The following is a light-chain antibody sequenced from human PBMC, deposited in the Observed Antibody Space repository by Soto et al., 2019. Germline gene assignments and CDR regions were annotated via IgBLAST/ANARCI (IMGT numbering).Light chain of an antibody. CDR3: AAGDDSLSGIYV. J-gene: IGLJ1*01. CDR1: SSNIGTYT. V-gene: IGLV1-44*01. Sequence: QSVLTQPPSASGTPGQRVTISCSGSSSNIGTYTVNWYQQFPGTAPKLLIYNNDQRPSGVPDRFSGFKYGTAASLAISGLQSEDEAEYYCAAGDDSLSGIYVFATGTKVTV. CDR2: NND.